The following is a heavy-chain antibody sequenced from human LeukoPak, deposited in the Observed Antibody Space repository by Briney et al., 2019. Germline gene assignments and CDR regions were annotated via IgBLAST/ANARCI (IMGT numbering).Heavy chain of an antibody. J-gene: IGHJ6*03. CDR2: IYSGGST. V-gene: IGHV3-66*01. CDR1: GFTFSSYE. Sequence: GGSLRLSCAASGFTFSSYEMNWVRQAPGKGLEWVSVIYSGGSTYYADSVKGRFTISRDNSKNTLYLQMNSLRAEDTAVYYCARDSSDNYYYYYMDVWGKGTTVTISS. CDR3: ARDSSDNYYYYYMDV.